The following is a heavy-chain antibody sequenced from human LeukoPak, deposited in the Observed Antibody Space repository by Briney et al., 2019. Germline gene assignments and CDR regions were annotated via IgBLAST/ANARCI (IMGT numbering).Heavy chain of an antibody. V-gene: IGHV4-34*01. CDR3: ARGEYGDYAGGYYYYMDV. CDR2: INHSGST. Sequence: PSETLSLTCAVYGGSFSGYYWSWIRQPPGKGLEWLGEINHSGSTNYNPSLKSRVTISVDTSKNQFSLKLSSVTAADTAVYYCARGEYGDYAGGYYYYMDVWGKGTTVTVSS. D-gene: IGHD4-17*01. CDR1: GGSFSGYY. J-gene: IGHJ6*03.